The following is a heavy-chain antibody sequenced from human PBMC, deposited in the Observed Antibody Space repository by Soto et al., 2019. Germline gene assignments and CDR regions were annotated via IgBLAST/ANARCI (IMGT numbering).Heavy chain of an antibody. CDR3: ARGLPYESGPESNWFDP. CDR1: GVSIIGYY. V-gene: IGHV4-59*01. Sequence: QVQLQESGPGLVKPSETLSLTCTVSGVSIIGYYWSWIRQPPGKGLEWIGYIYHSGSTSYNPSFKSRLTLSIDTSKNQFSLKLSSVTAADTAVYYCARGLPYESGPESNWFDPWGQGTLVTVSS. J-gene: IGHJ5*02. CDR2: IYHSGST. D-gene: IGHD3-10*01.